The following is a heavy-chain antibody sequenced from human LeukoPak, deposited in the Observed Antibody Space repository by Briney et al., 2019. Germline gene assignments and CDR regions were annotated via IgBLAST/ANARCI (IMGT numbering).Heavy chain of an antibody. CDR1: GGTFSSYA. CDR2: IIPIFGTA. J-gene: IGHJ4*02. CDR3: ASRYFTIYTSGFDY. Sequence: SVKVSCKASGGTFSSYAISWVRQAPGQGLEWMGGIIPIFGTANYAQKFQGRVTITADESTSTAYMELSSLRSEDTAVHYCASRYFTIYTSGFDYWGQGTLVTVSS. V-gene: IGHV1-69*13. D-gene: IGHD2/OR15-2a*01.